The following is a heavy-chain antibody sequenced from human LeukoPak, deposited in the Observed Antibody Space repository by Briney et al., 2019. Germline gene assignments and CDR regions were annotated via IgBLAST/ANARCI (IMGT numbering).Heavy chain of an antibody. CDR1: GFTFSSYA. CDR2: ISSSRSYI. Sequence: GGSLRLSCAASGFTFSSYAMSWVRQAPGKGLEWVSSISSSRSYIYYAASVKGRFTISRDNATNSLYLQMNSLRAEDTAVYYCARDLYGDYPFDYWGQGTLVTVSS. J-gene: IGHJ4*02. CDR3: ARDLYGDYPFDY. V-gene: IGHV3-21*01. D-gene: IGHD4-17*01.